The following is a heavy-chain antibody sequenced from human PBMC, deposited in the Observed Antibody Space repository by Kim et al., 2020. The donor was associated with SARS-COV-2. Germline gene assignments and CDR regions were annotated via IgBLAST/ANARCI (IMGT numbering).Heavy chain of an antibody. V-gene: IGHV3-23*01. CDR3: AKRGSNWGAYDY. D-gene: IGHD7-27*01. J-gene: IGHJ4*02. CDR2: ISGGGDSA. Sequence: GGSLRLSCAASGFTFSSYAFSWVRQAPGKGLDWVAGISGGGDSAYYADSVKGRFIISRDNSKHTLHLQMNSLRVEDTAVYYCAKRGSNWGAYDYWGQGSLVTVSS. CDR1: GFTFSSYA.